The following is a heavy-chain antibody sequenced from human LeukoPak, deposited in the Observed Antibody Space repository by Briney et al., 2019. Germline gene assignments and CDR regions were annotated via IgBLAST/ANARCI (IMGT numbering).Heavy chain of an antibody. D-gene: IGHD3-22*01. V-gene: IGHV1-46*01. CDR3: ATRAGDYDSTYYFDY. Sequence: ASVKVSCKAFGYTFTSNYMHWVRQAPGQGLEWMGIINPSGGSTSYAQKFQGRVTMTRDMSTSTVYMELSSLRSEDTAVYYCATRAGDYDSTYYFDYWGQGTLVTVSS. J-gene: IGHJ4*02. CDR2: INPSGGST. CDR1: GYTFTSNY.